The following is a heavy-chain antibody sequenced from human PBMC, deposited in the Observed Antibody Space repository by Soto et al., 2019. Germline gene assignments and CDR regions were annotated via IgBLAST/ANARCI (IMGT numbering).Heavy chain of an antibody. CDR3: ARPRSLNRSGDFDI. J-gene: IGHJ3*02. V-gene: IGHV3-33*01. Sequence: QVQLVESGGGVVQPGRSLRLSCAASGFTFNEYDMHWVRQSPCKGLEWVAVRWYDGSNKYYADSVKGRFTISRDNSKNTLYLQMNSLRAEDTALYYCARPRSLNRSGDFDIWGQGTKVTVSS. D-gene: IGHD2-21*01. CDR2: RWYDGSNK. CDR1: GFTFNEYD.